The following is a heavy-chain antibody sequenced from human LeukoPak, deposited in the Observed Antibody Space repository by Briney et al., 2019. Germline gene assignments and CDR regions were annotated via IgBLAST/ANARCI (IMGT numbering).Heavy chain of an antibody. CDR1: GFTFSSYS. CDR3: ARGPTMVRGIYYGLDV. J-gene: IGHJ6*02. V-gene: IGHV3-74*01. Sequence: GGSLRLSCAASGFTFSSYSMNWVRQAPGKGLVWVSRINSDGSSTSYADSVKGRFTISRDNAKNTLYLQMNSLRAEDTAVYYCARGPTMVRGIYYGLDVWGQGTTVTVSS. CDR2: INSDGSST. D-gene: IGHD3-10*01.